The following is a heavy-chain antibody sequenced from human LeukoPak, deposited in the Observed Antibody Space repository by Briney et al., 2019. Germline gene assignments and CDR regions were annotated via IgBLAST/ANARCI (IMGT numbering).Heavy chain of an antibody. V-gene: IGHV4-39*07. CDR2: IYYSGST. CDR1: GGSISSSSYY. J-gene: IGHJ4*02. Sequence: SETLSLTCTVSGGSISSSSYYWGWIRQPPGKGLEWIGSIYYSGSTYYNPSLKSRVTMSVDTSKNQFSLKLSSVTAADTAVYYCARARQANGYFDYWGQGTLVTVSS. D-gene: IGHD1-1*01. CDR3: ARARQANGYFDY.